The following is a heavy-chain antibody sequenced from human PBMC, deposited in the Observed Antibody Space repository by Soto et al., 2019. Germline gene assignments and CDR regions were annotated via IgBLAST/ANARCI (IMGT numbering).Heavy chain of an antibody. CDR3: ARSPGYYFDT. J-gene: IGHJ4*02. CDR2: INAANGNT. CDR1: GYTFTSYA. V-gene: IGHV1-3*01. Sequence: QVQFEQSGAEVKKPGASVTVSCKASGYTFTSYAMHWLRQAPGQTLEWMGWINAANGNTKYSENFQGRVTITRDTSASTAYMELSSLRSEDTAVYYCARSPGYYFDTWGQGTLVTVSS.